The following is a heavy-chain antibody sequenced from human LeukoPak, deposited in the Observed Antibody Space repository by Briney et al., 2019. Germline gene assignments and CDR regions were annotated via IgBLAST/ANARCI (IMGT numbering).Heavy chain of an antibody. CDR2: INPSGGST. Sequence: GASVKVSCKASGYTFTSYYMHWVRQAPGQGLEWMGIINPSGGSTSYAQKFQGRVTMTRDTSISTAYMELSRLRSDDTAVYYCAAEGYFDYWGQGTLVTVSS. CDR3: AAEGYFDY. J-gene: IGHJ4*02. V-gene: IGHV1-46*01. D-gene: IGHD6-25*01. CDR1: GYTFTSYY.